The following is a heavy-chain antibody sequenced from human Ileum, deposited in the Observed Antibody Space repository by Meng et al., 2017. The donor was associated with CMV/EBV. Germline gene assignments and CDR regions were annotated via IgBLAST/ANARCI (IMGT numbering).Heavy chain of an antibody. J-gene: IGHJ4*02. CDR2: IHDSGST. Sequence: HVQLADSGPGLGKPPPPRSLTCTVSGDSISSGHYYWSWIRQTPGKGLEWIGHIHDSGSTYYNPSLQSRVTISVDTSKNQFSLKLSSVTAADTAVYYCARVWGIAVRPLDYWGQGTLVTVSS. CDR1: GDSISSGHYY. D-gene: IGHD6-19*01. V-gene: IGHV4-30-4*01. CDR3: ARVWGIAVRPLDY.